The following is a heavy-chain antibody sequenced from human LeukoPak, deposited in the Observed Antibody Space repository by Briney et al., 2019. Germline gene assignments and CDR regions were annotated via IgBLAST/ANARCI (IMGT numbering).Heavy chain of an antibody. Sequence: PGGPLRLSCEASGFTFSSYSWTWAGQAPGKGLEWVSSFSSSSSYIYYADSVKGRFTISRDNAKNSLYLQMNSLRAEDTAVYYCARDRASYSSSWYTFDYWGQGTLVTVSS. CDR2: FSSSSSYI. J-gene: IGHJ4*02. V-gene: IGHV3-21*01. CDR3: ARDRASYSSSWYTFDY. D-gene: IGHD6-13*01. CDR1: GFTFSSYS.